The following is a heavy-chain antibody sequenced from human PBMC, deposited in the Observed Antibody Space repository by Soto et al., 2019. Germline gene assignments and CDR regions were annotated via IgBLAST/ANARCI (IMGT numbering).Heavy chain of an antibody. V-gene: IGHV4-31*03. CDR2: IYYSGST. Sequence: TLSLTCTVSGGSISSGGYYWSWIRQHPGKGLEWIGYIYYSGSTYYNPSLKSRVTISVDTSKNQFSLKLSSVTATDTAVYYCARDIVVVPAAEGSYYYYMDVWGKGTTVTVSS. CDR3: ARDIVVVPAAEGSYYYYMDV. J-gene: IGHJ6*03. D-gene: IGHD2-2*01. CDR1: GGSISSGGYY.